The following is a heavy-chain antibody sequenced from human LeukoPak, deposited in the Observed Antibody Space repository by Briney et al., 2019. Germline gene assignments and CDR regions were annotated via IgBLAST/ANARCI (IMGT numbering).Heavy chain of an antibody. CDR3: ARGRWLPPD. CDR2: IKKDGREQ. Sequence: LPGGSLRLSCSAYAFTFSTYWMGWVRQSPGEGREWVVNIKKDGREQNHMDYVKGPLTISRATAKNSLYLRMNSLEAAATALYYCARGRWLPPDCGQGTLVTLSS. CDR1: AFTFSTYW. D-gene: IGHD5-12*01. J-gene: IGHJ4*02. V-gene: IGHV3-7*04.